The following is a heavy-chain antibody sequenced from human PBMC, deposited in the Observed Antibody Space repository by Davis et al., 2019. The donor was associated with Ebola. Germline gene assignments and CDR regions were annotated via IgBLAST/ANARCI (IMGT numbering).Heavy chain of an antibody. CDR1: GGSISSYY. D-gene: IGHD3-16*02. J-gene: IGHJ6*03. Sequence: PSETLSLTCTVSGGSISSYYWSWIRQPAGKGLEWIGRIYTSGSTNYNPSLKSRVTMSVDTSKNQCSLKLSSVTAADPAVYYCARDRGGELWDYVWGSYRSSGYMDVWGKGTTVTVSS. V-gene: IGHV4-4*07. CDR2: IYTSGST. CDR3: ARDRGGELWDYVWGSYRSSGYMDV.